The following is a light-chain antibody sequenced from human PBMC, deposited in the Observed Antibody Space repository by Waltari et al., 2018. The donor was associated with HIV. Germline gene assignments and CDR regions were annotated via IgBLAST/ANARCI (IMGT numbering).Light chain of an antibody. CDR2: EIS. CDR1: QHLVQRDGKTY. CDR3: MQTTSLPWT. J-gene: IGKJ1*01. V-gene: IGKV2-29*02. Sequence: IMLTQTPLSVSVFRGQSVSMSCNSSQHLVQRDGKTYLYWYFQKTCQPPHLLTSEISSRFSGVSEKFTGSGSGTDFTLKISRVEADDFGVYYCMQTTSLPWTFGQGTKGELK.